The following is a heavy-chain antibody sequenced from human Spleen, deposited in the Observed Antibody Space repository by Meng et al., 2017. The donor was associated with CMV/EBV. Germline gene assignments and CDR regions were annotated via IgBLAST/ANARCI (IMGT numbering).Heavy chain of an antibody. CDR3: ARIATAFYYYGMDV. J-gene: IGHJ6*02. D-gene: IGHD1-26*01. CDR2: IKQDGRDK. CDR1: GFTFSTYW. Sequence: GESLKISCAASGFTFSTYWMSWVRQAPGKGLEWVANIKQDGRDKYYVDSVKGRFTISRDNAKNSLYLQMNSLRAEDTAVYYCARIATAFYYYGMDVWGQGTTVTVSS. V-gene: IGHV3-7*01.